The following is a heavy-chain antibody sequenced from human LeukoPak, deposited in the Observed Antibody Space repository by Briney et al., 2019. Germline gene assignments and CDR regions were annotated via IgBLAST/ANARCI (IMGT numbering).Heavy chain of an antibody. CDR1: EFTFSSFA. D-gene: IGHD4-23*01. Sequence: PGGSLRLSCAASEFTFSSFAMSWVRQAPGKGLEWVSRVSGSGGSTYYADSVKGRFSISRDNSKNTLYLQMISLGAEDTAVYYCARGGNPRDGPDYWGQGTLVTVSS. CDR3: ARGGNPRDGPDY. J-gene: IGHJ4*02. V-gene: IGHV3-23*01. CDR2: VSGSGGST.